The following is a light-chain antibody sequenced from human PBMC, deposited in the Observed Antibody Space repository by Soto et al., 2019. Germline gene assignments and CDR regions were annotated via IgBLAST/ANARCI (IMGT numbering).Light chain of an antibody. CDR2: DAS. J-gene: IGKJ4*01. Sequence: DIQVTQSPATLSAFVGDRVTISCRARQSISRWLAWYQQKPGTAPKLLIYDASSLESGVPSRFSGSGSGTEFTLTITSLLPDDFATYFCQQYSSYSLPTFGGGTKV. CDR1: QSISRW. V-gene: IGKV1-5*01. CDR3: QQYSSYSLPT.